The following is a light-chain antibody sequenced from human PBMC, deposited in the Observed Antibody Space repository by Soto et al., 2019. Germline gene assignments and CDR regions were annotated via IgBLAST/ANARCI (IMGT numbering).Light chain of an antibody. V-gene: IGKV3-15*01. J-gene: IGKJ1*01. CDR3: QQYNNWPPWT. CDR1: QSVGSN. Sequence: ESVLTKSPSTLSLSPGDRATVSCRASQSVGSNLAWYQQKPGQAPRLLISGASTRSIDIPARFSGGGSGTEFTLTISSLQSEDFAVYYCQQYNNWPPWTFGQGTKVDI. CDR2: GAS.